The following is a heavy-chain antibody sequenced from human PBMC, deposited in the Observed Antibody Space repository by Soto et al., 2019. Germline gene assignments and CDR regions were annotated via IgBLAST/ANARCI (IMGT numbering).Heavy chain of an antibody. Sequence: ASVKVSCKASGYTFTSYDSNWVRHATGQGLEWMGWMNPNSGNTGYAQKFQGRVTMTRNTSISTAYMELSSLRSEDTAVYYCARGSLWFGELLPTAWFDPWGQGTLVTSPQ. CDR2: MNPNSGNT. J-gene: IGHJ5*02. V-gene: IGHV1-8*01. CDR3: ARGSLWFGELLPTAWFDP. D-gene: IGHD3-10*01. CDR1: GYTFTSYD.